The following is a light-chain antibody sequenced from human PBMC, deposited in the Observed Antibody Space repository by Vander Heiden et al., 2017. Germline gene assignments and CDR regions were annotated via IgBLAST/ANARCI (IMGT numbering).Light chain of an antibody. Sequence: EIVLTQSPCTLSLSPGARATIACRASQTVSSSYLAWYQQKPCQDARHLMYGEASRANGSPDRCMGSGCGTDLTLPISRLQPEDVAVYYCQQYGNCRWTFGQGTKVEIK. V-gene: IGKV3-20*01. CDR1: QTVSSSY. CDR2: GEA. J-gene: IGKJ1*01. CDR3: QQYGNCRWT.